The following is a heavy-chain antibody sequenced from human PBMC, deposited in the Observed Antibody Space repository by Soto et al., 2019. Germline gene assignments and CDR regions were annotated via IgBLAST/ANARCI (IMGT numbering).Heavy chain of an antibody. Sequence: ASVKVSCKASGYTFTSYGISWVRQAPGQGLEWMGWISAYNGNTNYAQKLQGRVTMTTDTSTSTAYMELRSLRAEDTAVYHCVKESEERYFGSGSYYNSGYFFDYWGQGALVTVSS. V-gene: IGHV1-18*01. D-gene: IGHD3-10*01. CDR3: VKESEERYFGSGSYYNSGYFFDY. CDR2: ISAYNGNT. J-gene: IGHJ4*02. CDR1: GYTFTSYG.